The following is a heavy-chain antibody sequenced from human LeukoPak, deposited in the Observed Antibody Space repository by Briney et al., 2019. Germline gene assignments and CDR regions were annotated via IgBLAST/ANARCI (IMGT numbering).Heavy chain of an antibody. J-gene: IGHJ4*02. V-gene: IGHV3-21*01. CDR3: ARDMTTVTTDY. D-gene: IGHD4-11*01. CDR2: ISSSSSYI. Sequence: GGSLRLSCAASGFTFSSYSMNWVRQAPGKGLEWASSISSSSSYIYYADSVKGRFTISRDNAKNSLYLQMNSLRAEDTAVYYCARDMTTVTTDYWGQGTLVTVSS. CDR1: GFTFSSYS.